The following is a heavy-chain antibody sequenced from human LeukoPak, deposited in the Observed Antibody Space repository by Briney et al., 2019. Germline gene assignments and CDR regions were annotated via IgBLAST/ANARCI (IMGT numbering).Heavy chain of an antibody. CDR2: ISYSGST. CDR3: ARHVYSSSWYIYYYGMDV. J-gene: IGHJ6*02. CDR1: GGSITNYY. Sequence: SETLSLTCIVSGGSITNYYWSWIRQPPGKGLEWIGYISYSGSTNYNPSLKSRVAISVDTSKNQFSLKLSSVTAADTAVYYCARHVYSSSWYIYYYGMDVWGQGTSVTVSS. V-gene: IGHV4-59*08. D-gene: IGHD6-13*01.